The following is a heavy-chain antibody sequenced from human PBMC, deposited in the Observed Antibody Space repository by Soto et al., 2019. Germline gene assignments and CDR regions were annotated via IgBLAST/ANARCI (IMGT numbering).Heavy chain of an antibody. CDR3: AKDRYLDHDSRGYLFDN. CDR1: GFTFNIYA. V-gene: IGHV3-23*01. J-gene: IGHJ4*02. CDR2: ISRYGDIT. D-gene: IGHD3-22*01. Sequence: GSLRLSCAASGFTFNIYAMTWVRQAPGKGLEWVSAISRYGDITYYADSVEGRFSISRDNSKNTLYLQMNSLRAVDTAVYYCAKDRYLDHDSRGYLFDNWGQGTLVTVSS.